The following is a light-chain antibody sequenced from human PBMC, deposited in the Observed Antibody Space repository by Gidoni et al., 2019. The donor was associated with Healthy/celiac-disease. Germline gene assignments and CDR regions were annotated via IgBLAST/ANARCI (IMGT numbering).Light chain of an antibody. J-gene: IGKJ1*01. Sequence: IVLTQSPGTLSLSPGHRATLSCRASQRVSSSYLAWYQQKPGQAPRLLIYGASSRATGIPDRCSGSGAGTDFTLTISRLEPEDFAVYYCQQYGSSWTFGQGTKVEIK. CDR2: GAS. V-gene: IGKV3-20*01. CDR3: QQYGSSWT. CDR1: QRVSSSY.